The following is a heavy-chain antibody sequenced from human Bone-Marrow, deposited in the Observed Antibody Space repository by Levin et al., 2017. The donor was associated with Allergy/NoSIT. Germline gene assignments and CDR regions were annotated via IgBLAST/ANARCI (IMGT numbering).Heavy chain of an antibody. CDR1: GGSISSSSYY. CDR2: IYYSGST. V-gene: IGHV4-39*01. J-gene: IGHJ4*02. Sequence: SQTLSLTCTVSGGSISSSSYYWGWIRQPPGKGLEWIGSIYYSGSTYYNPSLKSRVTISVDTSKNQFSLKLSSVTAADTAVYYCASIAAVNYFDYWGQGTLVTVSS. D-gene: IGHD6-13*01. CDR3: ASIAAVNYFDY.